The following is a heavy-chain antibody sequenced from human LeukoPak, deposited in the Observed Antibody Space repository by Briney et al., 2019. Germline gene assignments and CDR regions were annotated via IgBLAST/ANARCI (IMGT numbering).Heavy chain of an antibody. CDR1: GDSFRSYY. J-gene: IGHJ5*01. D-gene: IGHD3-3*01. Sequence: SETLSLTCTVSGDSFRSYYWSWIRQPPGKGLEWIGYIYYSGSTNYNPSLKSRVTISVDTSNNHFSLKLNSVTAADTAVYYCARGRNLEWFDYWGQGTLVTVSS. V-gene: IGHV4-59*01. CDR2: IYYSGST. CDR3: ARGRNLEWFDY.